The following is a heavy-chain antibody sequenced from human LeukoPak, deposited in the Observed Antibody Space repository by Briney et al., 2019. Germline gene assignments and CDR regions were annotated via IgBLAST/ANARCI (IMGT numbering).Heavy chain of an antibody. CDR3: ARGVFVMGSGWPSYYFDY. D-gene: IGHD6-19*01. CDR1: GGSFSGYY. Sequence: SETLSLTCAGYGGSFSGYYWSWIRQPPGKGLEWIGEINHSGSTNYNPSLKSRVTISVDTSKNQFSLKLSSVTAADTAVYYCARGVFVMGSGWPSYYFDYWGQGTLVTVSS. V-gene: IGHV4-34*01. J-gene: IGHJ4*02. CDR2: INHSGST.